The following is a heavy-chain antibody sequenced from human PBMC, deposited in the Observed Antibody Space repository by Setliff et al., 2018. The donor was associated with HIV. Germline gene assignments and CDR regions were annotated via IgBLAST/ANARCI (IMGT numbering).Heavy chain of an antibody. V-gene: IGHV4-39*07. J-gene: IGHJ1*01. CDR2: INDSGSA. Sequence: SETLSLTCTVSGGSISSGSYFWSWFRQTPGKGLEWIGEINDSGSANYNPSLKSRVTISLDTSKNQFSLKLSSVTAADRAVYYCASRYSSLGHFQHWGQGTLVTVSS. D-gene: IGHD3-22*01. CDR1: GGSISSGSYF. CDR3: ASRYSSLGHFQH.